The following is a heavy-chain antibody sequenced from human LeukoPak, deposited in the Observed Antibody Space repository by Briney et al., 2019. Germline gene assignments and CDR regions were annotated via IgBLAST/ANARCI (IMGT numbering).Heavy chain of an antibody. J-gene: IGHJ6*03. CDR2: IYTSGST. V-gene: IGHV4-61*02. Sequence: SETLSLTCTVSGGSISSGSYYWSWIRQPAGKGLEWIGRIYTSGSTNYNPSLKSRVTISVDTSKNQFSLKLSSVTAADTAVHYCARDRDYYYYMDVWGKGTTVTVSS. D-gene: IGHD3-10*01. CDR3: ARDRDYYYYMDV. CDR1: GGSISSGSYY.